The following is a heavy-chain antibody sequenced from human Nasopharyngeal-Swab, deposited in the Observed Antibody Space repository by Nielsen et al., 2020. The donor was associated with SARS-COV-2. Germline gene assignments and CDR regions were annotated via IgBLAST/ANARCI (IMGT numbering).Heavy chain of an antibody. Sequence: GESLKISCAASGFTFSSYWMTWVRQAPGKGREWVANIKHDGSAKYYADSVKGRFTISRDNAKSSLHLQMNSLRAEDTAVYYCARHYDFWSGYYNSHFYGMDVWGQGTTVTVSS. CDR3: ARHYDFWSGYYNSHFYGMDV. CDR1: GFTFSSYW. D-gene: IGHD3-3*01. V-gene: IGHV3-7*01. CDR2: IKHDGSAK. J-gene: IGHJ6*02.